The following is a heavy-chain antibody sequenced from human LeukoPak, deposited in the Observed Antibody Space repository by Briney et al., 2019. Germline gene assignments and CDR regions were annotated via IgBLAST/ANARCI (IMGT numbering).Heavy chain of an antibody. Sequence: ASAKVSCMASGYTFTSYYIHWVRQAPGQGLEWMGGIIPIFGTANYAQKFQGRVTITTDESTSTAYMELSSLRSEDTAVYYCARREYQRRSWFDPWGQGTLVTVSS. J-gene: IGHJ5*02. V-gene: IGHV1-69*05. D-gene: IGHD6-25*01. CDR2: IIPIFGTA. CDR3: ARREYQRRSWFDP. CDR1: GYTFTSYY.